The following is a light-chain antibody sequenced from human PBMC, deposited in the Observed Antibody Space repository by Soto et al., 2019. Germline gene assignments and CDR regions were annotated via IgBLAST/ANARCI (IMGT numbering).Light chain of an antibody. V-gene: IGLV4-60*03. CDR1: SGHSTYI. Sequence: QPVLTQSSSASPSLGSSVKLTCSLSSGHSTYIIAWHQQQPGKAPRHLMNVEGSGSYNKGSGVPDRFSGSSSGADRYLTISNLQSEDEADYYCETGNSHTSVFGGGSQMTVL. CDR3: ETGNSHTSV. CDR2: VEGSGSY. J-gene: IGLJ7*01.